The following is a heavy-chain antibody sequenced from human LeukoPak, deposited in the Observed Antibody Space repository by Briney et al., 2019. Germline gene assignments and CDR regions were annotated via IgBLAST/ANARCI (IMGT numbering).Heavy chain of an antibody. CDR2: IYYSGST. CDR3: ASFAAAAGRGAWFDP. V-gene: IGHV4-59*01. Sequence: SETLSLTCTVSGGSISSYYWSWIRQPPGKGLEWIGYIYYSGSTNYNPSLKSRVTISVDTSKNQFSLKLSSVTAADTAVYYCASFAAAAGRGAWFDPRGQGTLVTVSS. D-gene: IGHD6-13*01. J-gene: IGHJ5*02. CDR1: GGSISSYY.